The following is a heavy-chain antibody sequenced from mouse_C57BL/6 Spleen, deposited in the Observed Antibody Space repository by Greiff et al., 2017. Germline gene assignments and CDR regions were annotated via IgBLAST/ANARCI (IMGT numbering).Heavy chain of an antibody. J-gene: IGHJ4*01. CDR1: GYTFTSYT. CDR2: INPSSGYT. V-gene: IGHV1-4*01. CDR3: ARLPEDY. Sequence: VQLQQSGAELARPGASVKMSCKASGYTFTSYTMHWVKQRPGQGLEWIGYINPSSGYTKYTQKFKDKATLTADKSSSTDYMQLRSLTSEDAAVYYCARLPEDYWGQGTSVTVSS. D-gene: IGHD2-12*01.